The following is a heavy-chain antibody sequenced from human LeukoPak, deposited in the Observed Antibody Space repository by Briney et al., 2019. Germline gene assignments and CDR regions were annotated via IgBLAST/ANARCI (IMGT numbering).Heavy chain of an antibody. CDR3: ARDLAYYDSSGYYSH. CDR1: GGSISSGSYF. J-gene: IGHJ4*02. D-gene: IGHD3-22*01. CDR2: IYYSGST. Sequence: SETLSLTCTVSGGSISSGSYFWGWIRQPPGKGLEWIGTIYYSGSTYYNPSLKSRVTISVDTSKNQFYLKLSSVTAAETAVYYCARDLAYYDSSGYYSHWGQGTLVTVSS. V-gene: IGHV4-39*07.